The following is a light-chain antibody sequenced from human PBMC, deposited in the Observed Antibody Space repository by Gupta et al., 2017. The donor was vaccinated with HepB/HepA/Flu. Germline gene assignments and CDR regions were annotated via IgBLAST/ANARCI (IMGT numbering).Light chain of an antibody. CDR1: SSNIGSNT. CDR2: SNN. J-gene: IGLJ2*01. V-gene: IGLV1-44*01. CDR3: AAWDDSLNGVV. Sequence: QSVLTHPSPASGTPGQSVTIPCSGSSSNIGSNTVNWYQQLPGTAPKLLIYSNNQRPSGVPDRFSGSKSGTSASLAISGLQSEDEADYYCAAWDDSLNGVVFGGGTKLTVL.